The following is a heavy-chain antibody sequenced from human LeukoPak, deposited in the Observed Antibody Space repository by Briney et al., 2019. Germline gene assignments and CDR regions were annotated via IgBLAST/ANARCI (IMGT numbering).Heavy chain of an antibody. CDR1: GFTFSSYW. CDR3: ARDTTSSRGDWYFDL. CDR2: IKQDGSEK. J-gene: IGHJ2*01. D-gene: IGHD1-1*01. Sequence: PGGSLRLSCAASGFTFSSYWMSWVRQAPGKGLEWVANIKQDGSEKYYMDSVKGRFTISRDNGKNSLYLQMNSLRAEDTAVYYCARDTTSSRGDWYFDLWGRGTLVTVSS. V-gene: IGHV3-7*04.